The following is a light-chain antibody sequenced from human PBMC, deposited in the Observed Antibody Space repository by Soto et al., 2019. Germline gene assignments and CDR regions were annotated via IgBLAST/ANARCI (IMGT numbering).Light chain of an antibody. CDR1: QSVSSN. CDR2: GAS. J-gene: IGKJ1*01. CDR3: QQYNNWPPGWT. V-gene: IGKV3-15*01. Sequence: EIVMTQSAAALSVTKGERATLSCRASQSVSSNLAWYQQKPGQAPRLLIYGASTRATGIPARFSGSGSGTEFTLTISSLQSEDFAVYYCQQYNNWPPGWTFGQGTKVDIK.